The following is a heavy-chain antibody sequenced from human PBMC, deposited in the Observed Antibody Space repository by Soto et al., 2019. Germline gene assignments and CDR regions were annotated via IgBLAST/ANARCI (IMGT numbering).Heavy chain of an antibody. CDR3: ARHDYGGFGL. J-gene: IGHJ4*02. D-gene: IGHD4-17*01. V-gene: IGHV4-39*01. CDR2: IYYSGST. CDR1: GGSISRSSYY. Sequence: QLQLQESGPGLVKPSETLSLTCTVSGGSISRSSYYWGWIRQPPGKGLECIGSIYYSGSTYYNPSLMSRVTISVDTSKNQFSLKLSSVTAADTAVYYCARHDYGGFGLWGQGTLVTVSS.